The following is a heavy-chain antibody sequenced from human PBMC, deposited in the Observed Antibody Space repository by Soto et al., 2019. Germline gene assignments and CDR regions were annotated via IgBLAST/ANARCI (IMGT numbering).Heavy chain of an antibody. CDR3: ARDPHEFWTSYWFDP. CDR1: GYTFNTYG. D-gene: IGHD3-3*01. V-gene: IGHV1-18*01. CDR2: ISAYDGKT. Sequence: GASVKVSCTTSGYTFNTYGINWVRLAPGQGLELMGWISAYDGKTTYAEKFQGRVTLTTDTSTSTAYMELRSLRSDDTAIYYCARDPHEFWTSYWFDPWGQGTPVTVSS. J-gene: IGHJ5*02.